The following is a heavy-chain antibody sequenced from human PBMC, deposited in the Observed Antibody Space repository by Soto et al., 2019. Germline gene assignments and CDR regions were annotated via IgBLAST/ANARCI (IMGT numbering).Heavy chain of an antibody. J-gene: IGHJ4*02. Sequence: SETLSLTCAVYGGSFSGYYWSWIRQPPGKGLEWIGEINHSGSTNYNPSLKSRVTISVDTSKNQFSLKLSSVTAADTAVYYCARGKVYGDYQFAYRGQGTLVTVSS. V-gene: IGHV4-34*01. CDR3: ARGKVYGDYQFAY. CDR2: INHSGST. D-gene: IGHD4-17*01. CDR1: GGSFSGYY.